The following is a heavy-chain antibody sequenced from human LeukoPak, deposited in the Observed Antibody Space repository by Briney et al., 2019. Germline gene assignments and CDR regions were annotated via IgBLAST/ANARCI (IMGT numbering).Heavy chain of an antibody. D-gene: IGHD2-2*01. Sequence: ASVKVSCKASGYTFTGYYMHWVRQAPGQGLEWMGWINPNSGGTNYAQKFQGRVTMTRDTSISTAYMELSRLRSDDTAVYYCARGTLGTEYQLPGVYWGQGTLVTVSS. CDR2: INPNSGGT. V-gene: IGHV1-2*02. CDR3: ARGTLGTEYQLPGVY. CDR1: GYTFTGYY. J-gene: IGHJ4*02.